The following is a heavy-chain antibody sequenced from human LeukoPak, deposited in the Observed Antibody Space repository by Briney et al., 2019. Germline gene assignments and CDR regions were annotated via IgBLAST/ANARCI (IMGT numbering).Heavy chain of an antibody. V-gene: IGHV1-69*01. Sequence: ASVKVSCKASGGTFSSYAISWVRQAPGQGREWMGGIIPLFGTANYAQKFQGRVTITADESTSTAYMELSSLRSEDTAVYYCARDQRQAIRWGILLGYYGMDVWGKGTTVTVSS. CDR1: GGTFSSYA. CDR2: IIPLFGTA. CDR3: ARDQRQAIRWGILLGYYGMDV. D-gene: IGHD4-23*01. J-gene: IGHJ6*04.